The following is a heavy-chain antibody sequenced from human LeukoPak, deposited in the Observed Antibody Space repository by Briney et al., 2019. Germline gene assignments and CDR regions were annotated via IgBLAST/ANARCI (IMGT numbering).Heavy chain of an antibody. CDR3: ARPLSRKSGSHSGY. J-gene: IGHJ4*02. CDR2: MNPNSGNT. Sequence: ASVKVSCRASGYTFTSYDINWVRQATGQGLEWMGWMNPNSGNTGYAQKFQGRVTMTRNTSISTAYMELSSLRSEDTAVYYCARPLSRKSGSHSGYWGQGTLVTVSS. CDR1: GYTFTSYD. D-gene: IGHD1-26*01. V-gene: IGHV1-8*01.